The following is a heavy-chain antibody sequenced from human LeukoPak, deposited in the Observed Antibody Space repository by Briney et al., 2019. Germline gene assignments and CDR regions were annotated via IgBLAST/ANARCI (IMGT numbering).Heavy chain of an antibody. Sequence: SETLSLTCAVYGGSFSGYYWSWIRQPPGKGLEWIGEINHSGSTNYNPSLKSRVTISVDTSKNQFSLKLSSVTAADTAVYYCARVGGSSWYGGWYFDYWGQGTLVTVSS. CDR1: GGSFSGYY. CDR3: ARVGGSSWYGGWYFDY. CDR2: INHSGST. J-gene: IGHJ4*02. D-gene: IGHD6-13*01. V-gene: IGHV4-34*01.